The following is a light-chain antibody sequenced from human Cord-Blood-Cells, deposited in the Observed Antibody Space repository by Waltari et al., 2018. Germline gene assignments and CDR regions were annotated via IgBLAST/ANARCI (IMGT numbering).Light chain of an antibody. Sequence: EIVLTQSPATLSLSPGERATLSCRASQSVSSYLAWYQQKPGQAPRLLIYDASNRATGIPARFSGSRSGTDFTLTISSLEPEDFAVYDCQQRSNWPPITFGQGTRLEIK. CDR1: QSVSSY. CDR3: QQRSNWPPIT. CDR2: DAS. V-gene: IGKV3-11*01. J-gene: IGKJ5*01.